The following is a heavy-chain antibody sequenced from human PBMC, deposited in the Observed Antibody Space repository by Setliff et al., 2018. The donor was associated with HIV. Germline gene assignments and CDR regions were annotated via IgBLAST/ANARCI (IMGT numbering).Heavy chain of an antibody. CDR1: YASISTADYS. V-gene: IGHV4-39*07. D-gene: IGHD2-2*01. Sequence: SETLSLTCTASYASISTADYSWNWMRQSPGKGLEWIGEINFSGGTNYNPSLKRRVTISVDTSKNQLSLTLTSVTAADTAVYYCARGSDCDATTCGDYYYMDVWGKGTTVTVSS. CDR3: ARGSDCDATTCGDYYYMDV. J-gene: IGHJ6*03. CDR2: INFSGGT.